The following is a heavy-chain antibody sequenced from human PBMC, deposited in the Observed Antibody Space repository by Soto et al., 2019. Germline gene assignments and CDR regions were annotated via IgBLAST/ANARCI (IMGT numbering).Heavy chain of an antibody. V-gene: IGHV1-2*02. CDR1: GYTFSGYY. J-gene: IGHJ6*02. Sequence: QEQLVQSGAEVKKPGASVKVSCKASGYTFSGYYIHWLRQAPGQGLEWMGWINPNRGGTNYAQKFHGRVTVTRNTHTSTAYMELSRLTSDDTAVYYCARSLTEGYCTITGCYTRPLYGMYVWGQGTTVTVYS. CDR3: ARSLTEGYCTITGCYTRPLYGMYV. CDR2: INPNRGGT. D-gene: IGHD2-2*02.